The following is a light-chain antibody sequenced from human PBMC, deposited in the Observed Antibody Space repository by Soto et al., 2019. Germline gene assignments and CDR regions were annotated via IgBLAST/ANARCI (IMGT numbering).Light chain of an antibody. V-gene: IGLV2-14*01. J-gene: IGLJ1*01. Sequence: QSVVTQLAPLSGASGQSIAISFPGTRSDFGSYDYVSWYQQHPDKAPKLMIYEVTQRPSGVSNRFSGSKSGNTASLTISGLQAEDEADYYCSSHTSVNTRVFGTGTKVTVL. CDR3: SSHTSVNTRV. CDR1: RSDFGSYDY. CDR2: EVT.